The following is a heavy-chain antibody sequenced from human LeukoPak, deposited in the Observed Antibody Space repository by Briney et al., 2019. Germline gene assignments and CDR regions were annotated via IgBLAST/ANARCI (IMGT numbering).Heavy chain of an antibody. CDR3: ARRKSDWLLDGFDI. J-gene: IGHJ3*02. Sequence: SETLSLTCTVSGGSIDSDYWSWIRQPPGKGLEWMGNIYYSGTTGYNLSLKSRVIISLVLSKDQFSLRLSSVTAADTAVDYCARRKSDWLLDGFDIWGQGTLVTVSS. CDR1: GGSIDSDY. D-gene: IGHD3-9*01. V-gene: IGHV4-59*08. CDR2: IYYSGTT.